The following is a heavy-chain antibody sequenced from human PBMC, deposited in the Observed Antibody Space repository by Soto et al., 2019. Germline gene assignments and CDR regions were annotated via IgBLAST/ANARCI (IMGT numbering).Heavy chain of an antibody. V-gene: IGHV3-23*01. J-gene: IGHJ4*02. CDR3: AKDRDIVATFFSY. CDR1: GFTFGSYV. D-gene: IGHD5-12*01. CDR2: ISGSGGST. Sequence: RRLSCAASGFTFGSYVMSWVRQAPGKGLEWVSAISGSGGSTYYADSVKGRFTISRDNSKNTLYLQMNSLRAEDTAVYYCAKDRDIVATFFSYWGQGTLVTVSS.